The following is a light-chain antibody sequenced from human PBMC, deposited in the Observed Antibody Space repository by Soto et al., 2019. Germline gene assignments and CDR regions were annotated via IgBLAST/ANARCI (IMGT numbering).Light chain of an antibody. J-gene: IGKJ4*01. V-gene: IGKV1-5*03. CDR2: KAS. CDR1: QSISSW. CDR3: QQYDIYLLT. Sequence: IQMTQSPSTLSASVGDRVTITCRASQSISSWLAWYQQKPGKAPKLLISKASSLESGVPSRFSGSGSGTEFTLTISSLQPDDFATYYCQQYDIYLLTFGGGS.